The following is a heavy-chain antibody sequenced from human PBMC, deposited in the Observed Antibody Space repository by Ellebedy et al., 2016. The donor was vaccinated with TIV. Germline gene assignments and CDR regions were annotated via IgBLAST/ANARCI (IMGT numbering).Heavy chain of an antibody. Sequence: SETLSLXXTVSGGSISSYYWSWIRQPPGKGLEWIGYIYNSGTTNYNPSLKSRVTISVDTSKNQFSLKLNSVTAADTAVYYCARIGSYSVRVWGQGTLVTVSS. CDR3: ARIGSYSVRV. J-gene: IGHJ4*02. V-gene: IGHV4-59*01. CDR1: GGSISSYY. D-gene: IGHD2-15*01. CDR2: IYNSGTT.